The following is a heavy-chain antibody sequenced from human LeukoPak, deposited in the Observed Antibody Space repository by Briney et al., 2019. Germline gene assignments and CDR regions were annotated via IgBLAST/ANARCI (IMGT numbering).Heavy chain of an antibody. Sequence: QSGGSLRLSCAASGFTFSSYSMNWVRQAPGKGLEWVSYISSSSSTIYYADSVKGRFTISRDNAKNSLYLQMNSLRAEDTAVYYCARGSLTRFDYRGQGTLVTVSS. CDR1: GFTFSSYS. V-gene: IGHV3-48*01. D-gene: IGHD4-23*01. CDR2: ISSSSSTI. J-gene: IGHJ4*02. CDR3: ARGSLTRFDY.